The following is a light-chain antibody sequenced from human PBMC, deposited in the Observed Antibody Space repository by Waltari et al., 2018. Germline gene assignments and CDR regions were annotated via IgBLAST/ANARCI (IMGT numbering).Light chain of an antibody. J-gene: IGKJ1*01. CDR1: QSIGIY. V-gene: IGKV1-39*01. CDR2: AAS. CDR3: QQSHSAPWT. Sequence: DIQMTQSPSSLSASVGDSVTITCRASQSIGIYVNWYQPKVGKAPKLLIYAASFLQSGVPSRFSGSGSETDFTLTISSLQPEDFATYCCQQSHSAPWTFGQGTKVEIK.